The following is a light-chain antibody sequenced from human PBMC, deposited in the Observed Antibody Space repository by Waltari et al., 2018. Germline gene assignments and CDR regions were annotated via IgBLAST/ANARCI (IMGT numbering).Light chain of an antibody. CDR1: SSYLVGQLH. Sequence: HSALSQPASWSGSPGQSLPFPCSASSSYLVGQLHVSWYQQHPGKAPKLIIYDVSNRPSGISHRFSASKSGNAASLTITGLQAENEADYYCSSYTRSDSLVFGTGTTVTVL. V-gene: IGLV2-14*03. CDR3: SSYTRSDSLV. CDR2: DVS. J-gene: IGLJ1*01.